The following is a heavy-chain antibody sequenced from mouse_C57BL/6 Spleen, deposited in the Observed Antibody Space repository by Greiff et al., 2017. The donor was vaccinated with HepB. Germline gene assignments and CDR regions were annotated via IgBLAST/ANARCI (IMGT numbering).Heavy chain of an antibody. CDR1: GYTFTSYW. J-gene: IGHJ2*01. Sequence: QVQLKQPGAELVMPGASVKLSCKASGYTFTSYWMHWVKQRPGQGLEWIGEIDPSDSYTNYNQKFKGKSTLTVDKSSSTAYMQLSSLTSEDSAVYYCARSYYYGSNPFDYWGQGTTLTVSS. V-gene: IGHV1-69*01. D-gene: IGHD1-1*01. CDR3: ARSYYYGSNPFDY. CDR2: IDPSDSYT.